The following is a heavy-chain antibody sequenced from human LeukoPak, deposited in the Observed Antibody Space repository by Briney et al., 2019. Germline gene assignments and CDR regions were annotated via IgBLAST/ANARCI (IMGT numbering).Heavy chain of an antibody. J-gene: IGHJ4*02. Sequence: GGPLRLSCAASGFTFSSHGMHWVRQAPGKGLDWVAVIWYDGSKTLYADSVKGRFTISRDDSKNTLYLQMNSLRAEDTAVYYCAREASGYYRDFWGQGTLVTVSS. CDR1: GFTFSSHG. V-gene: IGHV3-33*01. D-gene: IGHD3-3*01. CDR2: IWYDGSKT. CDR3: AREASGYYRDF.